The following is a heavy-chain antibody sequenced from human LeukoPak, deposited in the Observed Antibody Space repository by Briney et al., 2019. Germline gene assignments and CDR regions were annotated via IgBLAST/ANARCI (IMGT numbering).Heavy chain of an antibody. CDR3: ARVRYSDSSVLTRKRSYYFDY. V-gene: IGHV4-4*07. J-gene: IGHJ4*02. D-gene: IGHD3-22*01. Sequence: SETLSLTCTVSGGSISSYYWSWVRQPAGKGLESIGHISTSGSTNYNPSLKSRVTMSVDTSKNQFSLKLSSVTAADTAVYYCARVRYSDSSVLTRKRSYYFDYWGQGTLVTVSS. CDR2: ISTSGST. CDR1: GGSISSYY.